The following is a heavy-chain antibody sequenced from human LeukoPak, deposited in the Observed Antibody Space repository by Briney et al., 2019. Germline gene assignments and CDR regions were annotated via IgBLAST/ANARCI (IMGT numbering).Heavy chain of an antibody. CDR3: ARSASRYFEWFDY. J-gene: IGHJ4*02. D-gene: IGHD3-9*01. V-gene: IGHV5-51*01. Sequence: GESLKISRQGSGYSLKNYWIGWVRQMPGKGLEWMGIIYPGDSDTRYIPSFQGQVTISADKSINTAYLQWSSLKASDTAIYYCARSASRYFEWFDYCGQGTLVTVSS. CDR2: IYPGDSDT. CDR1: GYSLKNYW.